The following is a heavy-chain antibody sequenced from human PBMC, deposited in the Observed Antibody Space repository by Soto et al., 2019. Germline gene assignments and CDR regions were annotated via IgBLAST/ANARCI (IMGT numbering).Heavy chain of an antibody. J-gene: IGHJ6*02. CDR2: INHSGST. Sequence: SETLSLTCAVYGGSFSGYYWTWIRQPPGTGLEWIGEINHSGSTNYNPSLKSRVTMSVDTSKNQLSLKISSVTAADTSVYYCARIVVIPAAPDYYNYYGVDVWGQGTTVTVSS. V-gene: IGHV4-34*01. D-gene: IGHD2-2*01. CDR3: ARIVVIPAAPDYYNYYGVDV. CDR1: GGSFSGYY.